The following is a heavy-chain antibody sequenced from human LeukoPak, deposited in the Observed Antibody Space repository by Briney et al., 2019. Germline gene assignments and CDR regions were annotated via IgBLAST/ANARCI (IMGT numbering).Heavy chain of an antibody. D-gene: IGHD2-2*01. V-gene: IGHV4-61*02. J-gene: IGHJ5*02. CDR1: GGSISSSRYY. Sequence: SETLSLTCTVSGGSISSSRYYWSWIRQPAGKGLEWIGRIYTSGSTNYNPSLKSRVTISVDTSKNQFSLKLSSVTAADTAVYYCAREIPNDLRYCSSTSCYDWFDPWGQGTLVTVSS. CDR3: AREIPNDLRYCSSTSCYDWFDP. CDR2: IYTSGST.